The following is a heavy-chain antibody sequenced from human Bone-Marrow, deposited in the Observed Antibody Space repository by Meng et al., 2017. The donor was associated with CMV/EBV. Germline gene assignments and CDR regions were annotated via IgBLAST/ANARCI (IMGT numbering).Heavy chain of an antibody. CDR1: GFTFSSYA. J-gene: IGHJ6*02. D-gene: IGHD3-10*01. Sequence: GESLKISCAASGFTFSSYAMHWVRQAPGKGLEWVAFIRYDGSNKYYADSVKGRFTISRDNSKNTLYLQMNSLRAEDTAVYYCAKEGYYGSGYGMDVWGQGTTVTVSS. CDR2: IRYDGSNK. CDR3: AKEGYYGSGYGMDV. V-gene: IGHV3-30*02.